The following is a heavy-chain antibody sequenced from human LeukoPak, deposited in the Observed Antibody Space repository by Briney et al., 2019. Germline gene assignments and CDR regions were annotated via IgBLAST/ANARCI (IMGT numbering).Heavy chain of an antibody. Sequence: GGSLRLSCVVSGFTLSSRWMSWVRQAPGKGLEWVANIKQDGSEKYYVDSVKGRFTISRDNAENSLYLQMNSLRAEDTAVYYCARKTGTTGEAFDYWGQGTQVTVSS. D-gene: IGHD1-1*01. CDR3: ARKTGTTGEAFDY. CDR2: IKQDGSEK. J-gene: IGHJ4*02. CDR1: GFTLSSRW. V-gene: IGHV3-7*03.